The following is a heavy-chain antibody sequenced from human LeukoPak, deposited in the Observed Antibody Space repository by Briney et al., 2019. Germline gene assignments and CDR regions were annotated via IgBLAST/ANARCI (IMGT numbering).Heavy chain of an antibody. Sequence: SVKVSCKASGGTFSSYAISWVRQAPGQGLEWMGKIIPILGIANYAQKFQGRVTITADKSTSTAYMELSSLRSEDTAVYYCARGAYSSLDGVDYWGQGTLVTVSS. V-gene: IGHV1-69*04. D-gene: IGHD6-6*01. J-gene: IGHJ4*02. CDR2: IIPILGIA. CDR1: GGTFSSYA. CDR3: ARGAYSSLDGVDY.